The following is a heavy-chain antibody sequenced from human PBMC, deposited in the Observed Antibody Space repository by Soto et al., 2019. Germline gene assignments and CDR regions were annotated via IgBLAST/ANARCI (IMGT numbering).Heavy chain of an antibody. CDR1: GFTFSNYA. CDR2: ISGSGAST. J-gene: IGHJ6*02. D-gene: IGHD2-2*01. V-gene: IGHV3-23*01. Sequence: GGSLRLSCAASGFTFSNYAMSWVRQAPGKGLEWVSAISGSGASTYYADFVKGRFTISRDNSKNTLYLQMNSRRAEDTAIYYCVIFCSSTNCYVYGVNVWGQGTTVTVSS. CDR3: VIFCSSTNCYVYGVNV.